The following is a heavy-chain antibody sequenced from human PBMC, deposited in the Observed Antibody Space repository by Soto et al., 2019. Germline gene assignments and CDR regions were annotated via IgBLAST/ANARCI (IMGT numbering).Heavy chain of an antibody. D-gene: IGHD3-3*01. CDR3: AKTYYDFFSGYYSDYYYYYGMDV. CDR1: GFTFSSYG. Sequence: GGSLRLSCAASGFTFSSYGMHWVRQAPGKGLEWVAVISYDGSNKYYADSEKGRFTISRDNSKNTLYLQMNSLRADDTAVYYCAKTYYDFFSGYYSDYYYYYGMDVWGQGTTVTVSS. J-gene: IGHJ6*02. CDR2: ISYDGSNK. V-gene: IGHV3-30*18.